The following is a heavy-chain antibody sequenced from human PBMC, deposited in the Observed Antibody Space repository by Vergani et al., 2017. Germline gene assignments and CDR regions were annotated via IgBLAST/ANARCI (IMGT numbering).Heavy chain of an antibody. CDR1: GGSISSGSYY. D-gene: IGHD3-22*01. Sequence: QVQLQESGPGLVKPSQTLSLTCTVSGGSISSGSYYWSWIRQPAGKGLEWIGRIYTSGSTNYNPSLKSRVTISVDTSKNQFSLKLSSVTAADTAVYYCAXLAPQYYYDSSVDYWGQGTLVTVSS. V-gene: IGHV4-61*02. CDR3: AXLAPQYYYDSSVDY. CDR2: IYTSGST. J-gene: IGHJ4*02.